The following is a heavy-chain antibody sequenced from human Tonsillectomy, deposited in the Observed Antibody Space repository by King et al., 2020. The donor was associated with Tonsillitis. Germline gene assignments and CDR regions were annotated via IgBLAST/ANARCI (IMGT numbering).Heavy chain of an antibody. CDR2: ISSSSNYL. V-gene: IGHV3-21*05. CDR3: ATLYYYGSGNYRY. CDR1: GFTLSSYD. Sequence: VQLVESGGGLVKPGGSLRLSCAASGFTLSSYDMNWVRQAPGKGLEWVSFISSSSNYLYYADSVKGRFIISRDNAKNSLYLQMDSLRDEDTAVYYCATLYYYGSGNYRYWGQGTLVTVSS. J-gene: IGHJ4*02. D-gene: IGHD3-10*01.